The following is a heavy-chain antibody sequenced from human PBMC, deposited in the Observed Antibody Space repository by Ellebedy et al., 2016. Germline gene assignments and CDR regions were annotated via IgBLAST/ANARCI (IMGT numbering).Heavy chain of an antibody. J-gene: IGHJ6*02. CDR2: SFYSGTT. V-gene: IGHV4-30-4*01. D-gene: IGHD3/OR15-3a*01. Sequence: SETLSLTXTASGSSLRGGTHYWTWIRQSSGKGLEWLGYSFYSGTTYYNPSLKGRVSMSVDTSRNQFSLRLRSVSAADTAVYYCARMGMDWYGEQTFYFYAVDVWGQGTTVAVSS. CDR1: GSSLRGGTHY. CDR3: ARMGMDWYGEQTFYFYAVDV.